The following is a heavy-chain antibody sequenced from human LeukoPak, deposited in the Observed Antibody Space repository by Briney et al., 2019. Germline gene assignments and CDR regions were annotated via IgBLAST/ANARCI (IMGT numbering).Heavy chain of an antibody. CDR2: IYYSGST. CDR3: ARDRPPSYYYDSSGLDAFDI. J-gene: IGHJ3*02. Sequence: SETLSLTCAVSGGSISSGGYYWSWIRQPPGKGLEWIGYIYYSGSTNYNPSLKSRVTISVDTSKNQFSLKLSSVTAADTAVYYCARDRPPSYYYDSSGLDAFDIWGQGTMVTVSS. D-gene: IGHD3-22*01. V-gene: IGHV4-61*08. CDR1: GGSISSGGYY.